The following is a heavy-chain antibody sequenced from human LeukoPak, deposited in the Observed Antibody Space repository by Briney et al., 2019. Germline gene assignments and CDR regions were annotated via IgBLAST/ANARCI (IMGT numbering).Heavy chain of an antibody. CDR1: GFTFSSYS. Sequence: GGSLRLSCAASGFTFSSYSMNWVRQAPGKGLEWVSYISSSSNTIYYADSVKGRFTISRDNAKNSLYLQMNSLRAEDTAVYYCAGGATGDRLGYLGQGSLVTVSS. J-gene: IGHJ4*02. CDR2: ISSSSNTI. D-gene: IGHD7-27*01. CDR3: AGGATGDRLGY. V-gene: IGHV3-48*01.